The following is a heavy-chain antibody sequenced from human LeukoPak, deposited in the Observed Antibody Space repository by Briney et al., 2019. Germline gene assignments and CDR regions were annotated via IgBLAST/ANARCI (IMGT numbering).Heavy chain of an antibody. CDR3: AKEGSNGDFDY. CDR2: ISYDGSNK. J-gene: IGHJ4*02. CDR1: GFTFSSYD. Sequence: GGSLRLSCPASGFTFSSYDMHWVRQAPSKGLAWVTVISYDGSNKYYGDSVKGRFTISRDNSKNTLYLKMNSLRAEDTAVYYCAKEGSNGDFDYWGQGTLVTVSS. V-gene: IGHV3-30*18. D-gene: IGHD1-26*01.